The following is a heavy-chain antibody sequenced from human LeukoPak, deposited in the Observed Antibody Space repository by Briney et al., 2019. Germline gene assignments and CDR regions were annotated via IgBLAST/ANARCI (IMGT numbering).Heavy chain of an antibody. D-gene: IGHD3-3*01. J-gene: IGHJ4*02. Sequence: GGSLRLSCAASGFTFSSYAMSWVRQAPGKGLEWVSAISGSGGSTYYADSVKGRFTISRDNSKNTLYLQMNSLRAEDTAVYYCAKYAPIFRVADYYFDYWGQGTLVTVSS. CDR1: GFTFSSYA. CDR2: ISGSGGST. V-gene: IGHV3-23*01. CDR3: AKYAPIFRVADYYFDY.